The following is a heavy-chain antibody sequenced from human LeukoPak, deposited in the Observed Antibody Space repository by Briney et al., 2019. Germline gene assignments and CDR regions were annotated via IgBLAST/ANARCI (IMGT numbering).Heavy chain of an antibody. CDR1: GDSISSGSYY. CDR2: IYTSGST. Sequence: SQTLSLTCSVSGDSISSGSYYWSWIRQPAGKGLEWIGRIYTSGSTNYIPSHKSRLTISVDTSKNQFSLRLSSVTAADTAVYYCARDAWFGAGRTFAYWGQGTLVTVSS. J-gene: IGHJ4*02. CDR3: ARDAWFGAGRTFAY. D-gene: IGHD3-10*01. V-gene: IGHV4-61*02.